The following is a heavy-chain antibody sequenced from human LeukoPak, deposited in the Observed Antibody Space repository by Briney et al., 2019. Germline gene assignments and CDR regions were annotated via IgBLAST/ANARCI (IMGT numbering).Heavy chain of an antibody. CDR2: IHYSGST. J-gene: IGHJ4*02. CDR1: GGSFSGYY. CDR3: ARRHLGFCSGGSCRDFDY. V-gene: IGHV4-34*01. D-gene: IGHD2-15*01. Sequence: SETLSLTCAVYGGSFSGYYWSWIRQPPGKGLEWSGEIHYSGSTNYNPTLKSRVNISVDTSKNKFSLKLSSVTAADTAVYYCARRHLGFCSGGSCRDFDYWGQGTLVTVSS.